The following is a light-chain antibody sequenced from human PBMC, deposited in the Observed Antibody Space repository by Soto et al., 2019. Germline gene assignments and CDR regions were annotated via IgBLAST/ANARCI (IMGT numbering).Light chain of an antibody. CDR2: DIS. V-gene: IGLV2-14*01. CDR3: SSYTSSSTRV. Sequence: QSVLTQPASVSGSPGQSITISCTGTSSDVGGYNYVSWYQQHPGKAPKLMIYDISNRPSGVSNRFSGSKSGNTASLTISGLQADDDADYYCSSYTSSSTRVFGPGTKLTVL. J-gene: IGLJ1*01. CDR1: SSDVGGYNY.